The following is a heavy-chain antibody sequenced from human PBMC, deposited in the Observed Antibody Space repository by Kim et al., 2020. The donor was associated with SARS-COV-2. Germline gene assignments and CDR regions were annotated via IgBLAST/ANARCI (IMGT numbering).Heavy chain of an antibody. CDR2: INTNTGNP. J-gene: IGHJ4*02. CDR1: GYTFTSYA. CDR3: ARDRPVLRYFDWLSPSPNFDY. D-gene: IGHD3-9*01. Sequence: ASVKVSCKASGYTFTSYAMNWVRQAPGQGLEWMGWINTNTGNPTYAQGFTGRFVFSLDTSGRTAYLQISSLKAEDTAVYYCARDRPVLRYFDWLSPSPNFDYWGQGTLVTVSS. V-gene: IGHV7-4-1*02.